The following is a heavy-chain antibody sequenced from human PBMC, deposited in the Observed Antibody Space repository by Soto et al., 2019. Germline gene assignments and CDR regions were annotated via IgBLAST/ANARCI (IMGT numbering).Heavy chain of an antibody. J-gene: IGHJ2*01. CDR1: GYTFTRYA. D-gene: IGHD3-9*01. CDR3: ARGPDYDTLNGSYHSGYFDL. V-gene: IGHV1-3*01. CDR2: VNAGNGNT. Sequence: AAVKVSCKASGYTFTRYAMHWVRQAPGQRLEWRGGVNAGNGNTKYSRKFQGRVTITSDTSASTANMELRSLRSEDTAVYYCARGPDYDTLNGSYHSGYFDLWGRGTLVTVSS.